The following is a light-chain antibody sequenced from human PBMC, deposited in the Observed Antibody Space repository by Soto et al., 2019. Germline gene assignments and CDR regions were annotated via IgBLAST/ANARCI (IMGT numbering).Light chain of an antibody. CDR2: GAS. V-gene: IGKV1-39*02. J-gene: IGKJ1*01. CDR1: QSIALS. CDR3: QPYGSSPWT. Sequence: IELTKFPSSLSASGVDTGNMTCEASQSIALSVNWYQQKPGKAPKLLIYGASSRATGIPARFSGSGSGTDFTLTISRLEPEDLAVDYGQPYGSSPWTFGQGTKVDIK.